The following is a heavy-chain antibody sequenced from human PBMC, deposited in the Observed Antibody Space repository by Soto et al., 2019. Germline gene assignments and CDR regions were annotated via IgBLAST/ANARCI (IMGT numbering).Heavy chain of an antibody. CDR1: GFTVSSNY. J-gene: IGHJ4*02. V-gene: IGHV3-66*01. CDR2: IYSGGST. CDR3: AREGNLGRWLQPLDF. D-gene: IGHD5-12*01. Sequence: GGSLRLSCAASGFTVSSNYMSWVRQAPGKGLEWVLVIYSGGSTYYADSVKGRFTISRDNSKNTLYLQMNSLRAEDTAVYYCAREGNLGRWLQPLDFWGQGTLVTVSS.